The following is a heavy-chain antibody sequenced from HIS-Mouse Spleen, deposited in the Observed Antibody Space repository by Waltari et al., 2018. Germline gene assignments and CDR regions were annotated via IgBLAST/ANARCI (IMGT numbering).Heavy chain of an antibody. CDR1: GFTFSSYG. CDR3: ARDSGLITIIPYGMDV. Sequence: QVQLVESGGGVVQPGRSLRLSCAASGFTFSSYGMHWVRRAPGKGVEWVAVIWYDGSNKYYEDSVKGRFTISRDNSKTTLYLQMNSLRAEDTAVYYCARDSGLITIIPYGMDVWGQGTTVTVSS. V-gene: IGHV3-33*01. D-gene: IGHD3-10*01. J-gene: IGHJ6*02. CDR2: IWYDGSNK.